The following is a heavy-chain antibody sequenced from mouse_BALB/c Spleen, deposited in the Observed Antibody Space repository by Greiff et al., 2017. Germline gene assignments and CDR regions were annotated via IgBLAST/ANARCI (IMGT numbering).Heavy chain of an antibody. CDR3: ARASYGSSHYYAMDY. CDR2: ISNLAYSI. D-gene: IGHD1-1*01. J-gene: IGHJ4*01. V-gene: IGHV5-15*02. CDR1: GFTFSSFG. Sequence: EVKLMESGGGLVQPGGSRKLSCAASGFTFSSFGMHWVRQAPEKGLEWVAFISNLAYSIYYADTVTGRFTISRENAKNTLYLEMSSLRSEDTAMYYCARASYGSSHYYAMDYWGQGTSVTVSS.